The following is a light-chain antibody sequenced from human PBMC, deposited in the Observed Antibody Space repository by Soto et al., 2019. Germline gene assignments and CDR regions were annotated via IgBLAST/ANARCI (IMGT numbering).Light chain of an antibody. CDR3: QSSDSSLSAFYV. V-gene: IGLV1-40*01. Sequence: QSVLTQPPSVSGAPGQRVTISCTGSSSNIGAGYDVHWYQPLPGTAPKLLIYGNSNRPSGVPDRFSGSKSGTSASLAITGLQAEDEADYSCQSSDSSLSAFYVFGTGTKLTVL. CDR1: SSNIGAGYD. CDR2: GNS. J-gene: IGLJ1*01.